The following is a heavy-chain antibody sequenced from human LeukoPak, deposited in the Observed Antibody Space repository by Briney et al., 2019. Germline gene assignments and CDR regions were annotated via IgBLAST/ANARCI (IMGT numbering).Heavy chain of an antibody. D-gene: IGHD1-14*01. CDR1: GGSISSYW. Sequence: SESLSLTCTVSGGSISSYWWSWIRQPAGEGLEWIGRIYASGSTSHNPSLKSRVTMSVDTSKNQFSLKLSSVTAADTAVYYCAKDHTIRSFDSWGQGTLVTASS. V-gene: IGHV4-4*07. CDR2: IYASGST. J-gene: IGHJ4*02. CDR3: AKDHTIRSFDS.